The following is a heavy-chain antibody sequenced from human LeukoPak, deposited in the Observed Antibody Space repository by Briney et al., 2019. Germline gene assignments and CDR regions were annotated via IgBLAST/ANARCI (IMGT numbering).Heavy chain of an antibody. J-gene: IGHJ3*02. Sequence: PSETLSLTCAVYGGSFSGYYWSWIRQPPGKGLEWIGEINHSGSTNYNPSLKSRVTISVDTSKNQFSLKLSSVTAADTAVYYCARAPLATRSWSSTSPGVIFDIWGQGTMVTVSS. CDR1: GGSFSGYY. V-gene: IGHV4-34*01. CDR3: ARAPLATRSWSSTSPGVIFDI. CDR2: INHSGST. D-gene: IGHD2-2*01.